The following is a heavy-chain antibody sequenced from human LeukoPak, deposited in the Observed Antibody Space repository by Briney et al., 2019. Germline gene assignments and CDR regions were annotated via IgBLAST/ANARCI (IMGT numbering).Heavy chain of an antibody. CDR1: GFTFSGSA. Sequence: PGGSLKLSCAAPGFTFSGSAMHWVRQASGKGLEWVGRIRSKANSYATAYAASVKGRFTISRDDSKNTAYLQMNSLKTEDTAVYYCTSLYDSSGYYPTDYWGQGTLVTVSS. D-gene: IGHD3-22*01. CDR2: IRSKANSYAT. V-gene: IGHV3-73*01. CDR3: TSLYDSSGYYPTDY. J-gene: IGHJ4*02.